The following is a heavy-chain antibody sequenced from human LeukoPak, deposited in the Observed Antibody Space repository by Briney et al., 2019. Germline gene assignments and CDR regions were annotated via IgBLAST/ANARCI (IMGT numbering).Heavy chain of an antibody. CDR3: AREYCSGGSCLIDY. CDR1: GGSISSGDYY. Sequence: SETLSLTCTVSGGSISSGDYYWSWIRQPPGKGLEWIGYIYYSGSTYYKPSLKSRVTISVDTSKNQFSLKLSSVTAADTAFYYCAREYCSGGSCLIDYWGQGTLVTVSS. D-gene: IGHD2-15*01. J-gene: IGHJ4*02. V-gene: IGHV4-30-4*02. CDR2: IYYSGST.